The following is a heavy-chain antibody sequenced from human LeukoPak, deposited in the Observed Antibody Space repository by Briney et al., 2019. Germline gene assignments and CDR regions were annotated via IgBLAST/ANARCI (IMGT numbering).Heavy chain of an antibody. CDR1: GGSISSGGYY. CDR2: IYYSGST. D-gene: IGHD1-14*01. V-gene: IGHV4-31*03. CDR3: AREGRYYRDAFDI. Sequence: TSETLSLTCTVSGGSISSGGYYWSWLRQHPGKGLEWIGYIYYSGSTYYNPSLKSRVTISVDTSKNQFSLKLSSVTAADTAVYYCAREGRYYRDAFDIWGQGTMVTVSS. J-gene: IGHJ3*02.